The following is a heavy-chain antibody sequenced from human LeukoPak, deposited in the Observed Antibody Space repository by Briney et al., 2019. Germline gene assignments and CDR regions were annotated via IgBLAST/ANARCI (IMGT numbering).Heavy chain of an antibody. CDR2: ISNRGTYS. Sequence: PGGSLRLSCAASGFTFSDYYTSWIRQAPGKGLEWISYISNRGTYSNYADSVKGRFTISRDDVENSLYLQMNSLRVEDTAVYYCARSLRRDCDSTSCWAALDIWGHGTMVTVSS. CDR3: ARSLRRDCDSTSCWAALDI. J-gene: IGHJ3*02. D-gene: IGHD2-2*01. V-gene: IGHV3-11*03. CDR1: GFTFSDYY.